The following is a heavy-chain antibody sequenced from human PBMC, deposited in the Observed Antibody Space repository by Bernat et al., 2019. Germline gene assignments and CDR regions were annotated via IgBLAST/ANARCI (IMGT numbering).Heavy chain of an antibody. V-gene: IGHV3-23*01. J-gene: IGHJ2*01. Sequence: EVQLLESGGGFVQPGGSLRLSCAASRFTFSSSVMSWVRQAPGKGLEWVSGISGSGGSTHYADSVKGRFTISRDNSRNTLYLQLNSLRAEDTAVYYCAKVSVSRRYWYFDLWGRGTLLTVSS. CDR3: AKVSVSRRYWYFDL. CDR2: ISGSGGST. D-gene: IGHD2-8*01. CDR1: RFTFSSSV.